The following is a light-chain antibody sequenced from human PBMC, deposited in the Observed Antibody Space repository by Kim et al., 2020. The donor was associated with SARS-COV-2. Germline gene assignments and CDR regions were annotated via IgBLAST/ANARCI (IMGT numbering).Light chain of an antibody. CDR1: RSLTSGY. J-gene: IGKJ1*01. V-gene: IGKV3-20*01. CDR3: QQDGSAPWT. CDR2: GAS. Sequence: PGEGATLSGRASRSLTSGYLAWYQHKPGQAPRLLIYGASNRAAGIPDRFSGSGSGTDFTLAISRLEPEDCAVYYCQQDGSAPWTFGQGTKVDIK.